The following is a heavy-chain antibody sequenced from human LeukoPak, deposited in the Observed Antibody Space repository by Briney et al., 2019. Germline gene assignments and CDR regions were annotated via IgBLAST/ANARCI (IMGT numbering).Heavy chain of an antibody. V-gene: IGHV3-33*01. CDR1: GFTFSSYG. Sequence: PGRSLRLSCAASGFTFSSYGMHWVRQAPGKGLEWVAVIWYDGSNKYYADSVKGRFTISRDNSKNTLYLQMNSLRAEDTAVYYCARESGAARDFDYWGQGTLVTVSP. J-gene: IGHJ4*02. CDR2: IWYDGSNK. D-gene: IGHD6-6*01. CDR3: ARESGAARDFDY.